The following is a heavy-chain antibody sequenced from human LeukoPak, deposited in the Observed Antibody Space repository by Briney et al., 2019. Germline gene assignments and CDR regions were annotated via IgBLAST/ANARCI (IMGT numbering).Heavy chain of an antibody. CDR3: ARGTYRSSSPSIGMPYYLDY. CDR2: ISSSGSYI. CDR1: GFTFTRYS. V-gene: IGHV3-21*01. D-gene: IGHD6-6*01. J-gene: IGHJ4*02. Sequence: PGGSLRLSCAASGFTFTRYSMDWVRQAPGKGLEWVSSISSSGSYIFYAQSVEGRFITSRDNAKNSHYLQMNSLRVDDTAVYFCARGTYRSSSPSIGMPYYLDYWGQGILVTVSS.